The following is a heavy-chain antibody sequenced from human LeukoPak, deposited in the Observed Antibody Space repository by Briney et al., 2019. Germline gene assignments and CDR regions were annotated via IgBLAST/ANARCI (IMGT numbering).Heavy chain of an antibody. CDR2: ISYTGST. CDR1: GGSISSHY. Sequence: PSETLSLTCTVSGGSISSHYWAWIRQPPGKGLEWIGYISYTGSTNYNPSLKSRVTISVDTSKNRFSLKLRSVTAADTAVYYCAREGYSSNWYDYWGQGTLVTVSS. CDR3: AREGYSSNWYDY. V-gene: IGHV4-59*11. D-gene: IGHD6-13*01. J-gene: IGHJ5*01.